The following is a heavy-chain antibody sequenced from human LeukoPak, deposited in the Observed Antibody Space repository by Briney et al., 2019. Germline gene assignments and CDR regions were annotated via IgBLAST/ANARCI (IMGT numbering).Heavy chain of an antibody. CDR2: IYHSGST. J-gene: IGHJ4*02. D-gene: IGHD3-10*01. V-gene: IGHV4-38-2*02. CDR3: ARDPFITMVRGVIIDY. Sequence: SETLSLTCTVSGYSISSGYYWGWIRQPPGKGLEWIGSIYHSGSTYYNPSLKSRVTISVDTSKNQFSLKLSSVTAADTAVYYCARDPFITMVRGVIIDYWGQGALVTVSS. CDR1: GYSISSGYY.